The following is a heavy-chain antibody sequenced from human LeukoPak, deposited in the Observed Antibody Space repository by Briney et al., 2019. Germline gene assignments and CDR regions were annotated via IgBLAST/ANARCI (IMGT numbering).Heavy chain of an antibody. D-gene: IGHD2-15*01. V-gene: IGHV4-39*07. Sequence: SETLSLTCTVSGGSISGNTYYWGWIRQPPGKGLECIGSMFYNGSPYYNPSLKSRVTISIDTSKNQFSLKVSSVTAADTAVYYCANSLGYCSGGSCYSEYNYLDPWGQGTLVTVSS. CDR1: GGSISGNTYY. J-gene: IGHJ5*02. CDR2: MFYNGSP. CDR3: ANSLGYCSGGSCYSEYNYLDP.